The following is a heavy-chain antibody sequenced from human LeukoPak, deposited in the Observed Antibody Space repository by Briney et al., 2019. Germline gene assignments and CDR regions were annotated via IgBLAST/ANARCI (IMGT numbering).Heavy chain of an antibody. D-gene: IGHD6-6*01. Sequence: GGSLRLSCAASGFTFSSYGMHWVRQAPGKGLEWVAFIRYDGSNKYFADSVKGRFTISRDNSKNTLYLQMNSLRAEDTAVYYCAKDQYSSSYYFDYWGQGTLVTVSS. V-gene: IGHV3-30*02. J-gene: IGHJ4*02. CDR2: IRYDGSNK. CDR3: AKDQYSSSYYFDY. CDR1: GFTFSSYG.